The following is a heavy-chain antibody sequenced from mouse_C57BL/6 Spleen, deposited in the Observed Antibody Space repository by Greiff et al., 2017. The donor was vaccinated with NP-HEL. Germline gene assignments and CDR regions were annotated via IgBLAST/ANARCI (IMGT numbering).Heavy chain of an antibody. D-gene: IGHD2-5*01. Sequence: VQLQQPGAELVMPGASVKLSCKASGYTFTSYWMHWVKQRPGQGLEWIGEIDPSDSYTNYNQKFKGKSTLTVDKSSSTAYMQLSSLTSEDSAVYYCARRYNSNYVGFDVWGTGTTVTVSS. J-gene: IGHJ1*03. CDR2: IDPSDSYT. V-gene: IGHV1-69*01. CDR1: GYTFTSYW. CDR3: ARRYNSNYVGFDV.